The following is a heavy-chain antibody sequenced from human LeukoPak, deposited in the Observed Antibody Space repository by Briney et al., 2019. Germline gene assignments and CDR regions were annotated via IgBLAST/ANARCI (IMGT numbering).Heavy chain of an antibody. CDR3: ARQIVGEGDWFDP. Sequence: ASVKVSCKASGYTSTSHDINWVRQATGQGLEWMGWMNPNSGNTGYAQKLQGRVTMTTDTSTGTAYMELRSLRSDDTAVYYCARQIVGEGDWFDPWGQGTLVTVSS. CDR1: GYTSTSHD. V-gene: IGHV1-8*01. J-gene: IGHJ5*02. CDR2: MNPNSGNT. D-gene: IGHD1-26*01.